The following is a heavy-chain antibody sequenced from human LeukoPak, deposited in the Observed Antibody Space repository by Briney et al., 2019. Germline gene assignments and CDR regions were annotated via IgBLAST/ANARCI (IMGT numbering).Heavy chain of an antibody. CDR2: IYYSGST. Sequence: PSQTLSLTCTVSGGSISSGGYYWSWIRQHPGKGLEWIGYIYYSGSTYYNPSLKSRVTISVDTSKNQFSLKLSSVTAADTAVYYCARPSAARRMIDVWGKGTTVTVSS. CDR3: ARPSAARRMIDV. J-gene: IGHJ6*04. CDR1: GGSISSGGYY. D-gene: IGHD6-6*01. V-gene: IGHV4-31*03.